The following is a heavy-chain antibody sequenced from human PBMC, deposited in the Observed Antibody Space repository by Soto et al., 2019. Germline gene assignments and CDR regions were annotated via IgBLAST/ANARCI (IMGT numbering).Heavy chain of an antibody. Sequence: QMLLVQSSAEVKKPGSSVKVSCKASGGTFTSTAFSWVRQAPGQGLEWMGGIIPVLGTPNYAQKFQARLTVTADASTTTVHMELSSLRSDDTAVYYCASSAGLDHLLNYYGLNVWRQGTTVTVSS. CDR2: IIPVLGTP. J-gene: IGHJ6*02. CDR3: ASSAGLDHLLNYYGLNV. CDR1: GGTFTSTA. V-gene: IGHV1-69*01. D-gene: IGHD6-13*01.